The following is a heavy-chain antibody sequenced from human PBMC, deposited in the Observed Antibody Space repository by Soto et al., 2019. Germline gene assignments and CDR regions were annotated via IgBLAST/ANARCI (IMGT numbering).Heavy chain of an antibody. CDR1: GGYISSYY. CDR2: IYYSGST. Sequence: SETLSLTCTVSGGYISSYYWSWIRQPPGKGLEWIGYIYYSGSTNYNPSLKSRVTISVDTSKNQFSLKLSSVTAADTAVYYCARAVEGIYSSGGSCYYFDYWGQG. D-gene: IGHD2-15*01. CDR3: ARAVEGIYSSGGSCYYFDY. V-gene: IGHV4-59*01. J-gene: IGHJ4*02.